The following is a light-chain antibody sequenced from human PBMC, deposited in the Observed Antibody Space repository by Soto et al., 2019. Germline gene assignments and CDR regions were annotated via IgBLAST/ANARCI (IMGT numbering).Light chain of an antibody. CDR2: GAS. CDR1: QSVDTY. V-gene: IGKV3-15*01. J-gene: IGKJ1*01. CDR3: QQYNDWPRT. Sequence: EILMTQSPDTLSVSLGERATLSCRATQSVDTYLAWYQQRPGQSPRRLIYGASTRATDVPGRFSGSGSGTEFTLTITSLQSEDFAVYYCQQYNDWPRTFGQGTKVEIK.